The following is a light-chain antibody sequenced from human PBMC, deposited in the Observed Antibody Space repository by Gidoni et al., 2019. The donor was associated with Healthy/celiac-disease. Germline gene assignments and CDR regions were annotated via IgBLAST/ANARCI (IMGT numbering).Light chain of an antibody. Sequence: DIQMTQSPSSLSASVGDSVTITCRASQSISSYLNWYQQKPGKAPKLLIYAASSLQSGVPSRFSGSGSGTDFTLTISSLQPEDFATYYCQQSYSTPFTFXQXTKLEIK. CDR1: QSISSY. V-gene: IGKV1-39*01. CDR3: QQSYSTPFT. J-gene: IGKJ2*01. CDR2: AAS.